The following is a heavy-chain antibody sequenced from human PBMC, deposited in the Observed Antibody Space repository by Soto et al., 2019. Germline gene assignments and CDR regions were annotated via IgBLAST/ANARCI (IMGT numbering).Heavy chain of an antibody. J-gene: IGHJ5*02. D-gene: IGHD2-2*01. CDR3: AVQYGYQLLFDPWFDP. V-gene: IGHV1-69*12. CDR2: IIPIFGTA. Sequence: QVQLVQSGAEVKKPGSSVKVSCKASGGTFSSYAISWVRQAPGQGLEWMGGIIPIFGTANYAQKFQGRVTITAAESTSTAYMELSSLRSEDTAVYYCAVQYGYQLLFDPWFDPWGQGTLVTVSS. CDR1: GGTFSSYA.